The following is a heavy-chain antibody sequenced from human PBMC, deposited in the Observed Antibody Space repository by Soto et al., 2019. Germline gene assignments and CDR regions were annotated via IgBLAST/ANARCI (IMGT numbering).Heavy chain of an antibody. CDR1: GGSISSSIYY. Sequence: PSETLSLTCTVSGGSISSSIYYGGWIRQPPGKGLEWIGSIFYSGSTYYNPSLKSRVTISVDTSKNQFSLKLYSVTAADTAVYYCARHTPAISISDHWGQGTLVTVS. CDR3: ARHTPAISISDH. V-gene: IGHV4-39*01. J-gene: IGHJ4*02. CDR2: IFYSGST. D-gene: IGHD2-15*01.